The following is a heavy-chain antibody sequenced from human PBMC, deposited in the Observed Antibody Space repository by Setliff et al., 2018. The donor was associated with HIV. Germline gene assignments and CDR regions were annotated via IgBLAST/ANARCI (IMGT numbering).Heavy chain of an antibody. D-gene: IGHD6-19*01. Sequence: SETLSLTCTVSGDSISNYYWSWVRQPPGKGLEWIGDIYYSGMTNYNPSLQSRVTISLDTSKNQFSLKVNSVTAADTAVYYCARDGRYSFDSWGQGTLVTVSS. CDR2: IYYSGMT. J-gene: IGHJ4*02. CDR1: GDSISNYY. V-gene: IGHV4-59*01. CDR3: ARDGRYSFDS.